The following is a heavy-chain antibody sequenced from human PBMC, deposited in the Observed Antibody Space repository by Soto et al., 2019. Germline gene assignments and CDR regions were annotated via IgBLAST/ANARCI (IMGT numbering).Heavy chain of an antibody. CDR3: AHTRIAVAGTRYYGMDV. V-gene: IGHV2-5*02. Sequence: QITLKESGPTLVKPTQTLTLTCTFSGFSLSTSGVGVGWIRQPPGKALEWLALIYWDDDKRYSPSLKSRLTITKDTSKNQVVLTMTSMDPVDTATYYCAHTRIAVAGTRYYGMDVWGQGTTVTVSS. CDR1: GFSLSTSGVG. CDR2: IYWDDDK. J-gene: IGHJ6*02. D-gene: IGHD6-19*01.